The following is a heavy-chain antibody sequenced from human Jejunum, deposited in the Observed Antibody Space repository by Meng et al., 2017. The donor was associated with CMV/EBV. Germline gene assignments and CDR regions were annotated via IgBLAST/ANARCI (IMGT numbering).Heavy chain of an antibody. D-gene: IGHD6-19*01. Sequence: HGLWVPSWSWFKVPGSSVTVSCQAACYILTISSMNWVRPAPGLWLEWIGWSNINTWNPTYAQGFTGRFVFSVDPSGSTSYLQIESLKADVTAVYDCARGNGWLFDYWGQGTLVTVSS. CDR1: CYILTISS. CDR2: SNINTWNP. V-gene: IGHV7-4-1*01. J-gene: IGHJ4*02. CDR3: ARGNGWLFDY.